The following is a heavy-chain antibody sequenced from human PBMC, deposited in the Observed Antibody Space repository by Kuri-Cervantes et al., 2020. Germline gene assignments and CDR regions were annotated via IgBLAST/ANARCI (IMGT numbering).Heavy chain of an antibody. CDR2: ISAYNGDT. CDR3: ARFAVTGPRWFDP. V-gene: IGHV1-18*04. Sequence: ASVKVSCKASGYTFTSYYMHWVRQAPGQGLEWMGWISAYNGDTNYAQKFQGRVTMTTDTSTSTTSMELRSLRSDDTAVYYCARFAVTGPRWFDPWGQGTLVTVSS. J-gene: IGHJ5*02. D-gene: IGHD6-19*01. CDR1: GYTFTSYY.